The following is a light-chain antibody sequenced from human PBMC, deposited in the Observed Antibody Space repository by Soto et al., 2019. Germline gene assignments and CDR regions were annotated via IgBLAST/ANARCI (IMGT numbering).Light chain of an antibody. Sequence: EVVLTQSPGTLSLSPGERATLSCRASQSVSNSYLAWHQQKPGQTPRLLVYGASSRATGIPDRFSGSGSGTDFTLTISRLEPEDFAVYYCQQHGGSPITFGQGTRLEIK. J-gene: IGKJ5*01. CDR3: QQHGGSPIT. CDR1: QSVSNSY. V-gene: IGKV3-20*01. CDR2: GAS.